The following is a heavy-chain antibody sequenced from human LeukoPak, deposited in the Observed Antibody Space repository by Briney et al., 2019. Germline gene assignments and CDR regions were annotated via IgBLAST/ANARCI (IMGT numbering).Heavy chain of an antibody. CDR1: GGSISSYY. V-gene: IGHV4-59*08. CDR3: ARHHRRGFDL. Sequence: SGTLSLTCTVSGGSISSYYWSWIRQPPGKGLEWIGYIYYSGSTNYNPSLKSRVTISVDTSKNQFSLKLSSVTAADTAVYYCARHHRRGFDLWGRGTLVTVSS. J-gene: IGHJ2*01. CDR2: IYYSGST.